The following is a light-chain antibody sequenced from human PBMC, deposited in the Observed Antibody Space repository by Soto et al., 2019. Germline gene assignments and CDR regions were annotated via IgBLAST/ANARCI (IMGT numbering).Light chain of an antibody. J-gene: IGLJ3*02. CDR2: NNN. V-gene: IGLV1-44*01. CDR3: AASDDGSDGLV. CDR1: ASNIGSNN. Sequence: QSVLTQPPSASGTPGQRVTISCSGSASNIGSNNVAWYQQLPGTAPKLLISNNNRRPSGVPDRFSGSTSGSSASLAISGLQSEDEDDDIYAASDDGSDGLVFGGGTKLTVL.